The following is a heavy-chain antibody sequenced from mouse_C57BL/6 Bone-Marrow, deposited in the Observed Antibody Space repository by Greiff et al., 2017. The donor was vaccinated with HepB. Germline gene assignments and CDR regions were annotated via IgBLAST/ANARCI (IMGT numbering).Heavy chain of an antibody. CDR3: ARQNPVYYYGSSSPWFAY. CDR2: ISSGGSYT. D-gene: IGHD1-1*01. CDR1: GFTFSSYG. J-gene: IGHJ3*01. V-gene: IGHV5-6*01. Sequence: EVNVVESGGDLVKPGGSLKLSCAASGFTFSSYGMSWVRQTPDKRLEWVATISSGGSYTYYPDSVKGRFTISRDNAKNTLYLQMSSLKSEDTAMYYCARQNPVYYYGSSSPWFAYWGQGTLVTVSA.